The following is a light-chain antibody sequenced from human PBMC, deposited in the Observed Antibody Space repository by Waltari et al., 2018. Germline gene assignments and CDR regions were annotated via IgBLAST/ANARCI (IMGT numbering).Light chain of an antibody. J-gene: IGKJ4*01. V-gene: IGKV3D-20*02. CDR1: QSVSSN. CDR2: DAS. CDR3: QQYSNWPLT. Sequence: EIVLTQSPATLSLSPGERATLSCRASQSVSSNLAWYQQRPGQAPGLLIYDASSRATGIPDRFSGSGSGTDFTLTISSLEPEDFTVYYCQQYSNWPLTFGGGTKVEIK.